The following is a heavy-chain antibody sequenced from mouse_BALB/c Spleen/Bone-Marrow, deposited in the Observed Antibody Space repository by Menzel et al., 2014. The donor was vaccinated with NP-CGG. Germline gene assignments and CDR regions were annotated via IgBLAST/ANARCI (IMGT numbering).Heavy chain of an antibody. J-gene: IGHJ3*01. CDR2: IVPANGNT. CDR1: GFNIKDTY. CDR3: ASYYYGSSSFAY. V-gene: IGHV14-3*02. D-gene: IGHD1-1*01. Sequence: VQLQQSGAELVKPGASVKLSCTASGFNIKDTYMHWVKQRPEQGLEWIGRIVPANGNTKYDPKFQGKATITADTSSNTAYLQLSSLTSEDTAVYYCASYYYGSSSFAYWGQGTLVTVSA.